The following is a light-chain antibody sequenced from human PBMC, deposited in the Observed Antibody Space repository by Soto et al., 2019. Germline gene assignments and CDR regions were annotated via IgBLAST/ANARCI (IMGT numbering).Light chain of an antibody. V-gene: IGLV3-21*04. CDR3: QVWDSSSDRGEV. CDR2: YDS. CDR1: NIGSKS. J-gene: IGLJ6*01. Sequence: SYELTQPPSVSVAPGKTARITCGGNNIGSKSVHWYQQKPGQAPVLVIYYDSDRPSGIPERFSGSNSGNTATLTISRVEAGDEADYYCQVWDSSSDRGEVFGSGTQLTVL.